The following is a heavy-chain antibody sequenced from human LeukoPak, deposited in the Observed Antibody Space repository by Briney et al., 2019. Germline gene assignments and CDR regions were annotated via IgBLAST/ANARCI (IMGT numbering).Heavy chain of an antibody. Sequence: GGSLRPSCAASGFTFSNYWMTWVRQAPGKGLEWVASITQDGSEKYYVDSVKGRFTISRDNAKNSLWLQMNSLRAEDAAVYYCARDPIGDPAFDIWGQGTMVTVSS. V-gene: IGHV3-7*01. D-gene: IGHD5-24*01. J-gene: IGHJ3*02. CDR3: ARDPIGDPAFDI. CDR1: GFTFSNYW. CDR2: ITQDGSEK.